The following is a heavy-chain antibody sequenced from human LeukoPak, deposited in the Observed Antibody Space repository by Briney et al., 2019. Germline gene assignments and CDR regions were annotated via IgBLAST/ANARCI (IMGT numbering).Heavy chain of an antibody. V-gene: IGHV1-18*01. CDR3: ARLSDKGLNCSGGSCYPNWFDP. CDR2: ISAYNGNT. D-gene: IGHD2-15*01. Sequence: ASVKVSCKASGYTFTSYGISWVRQAPGQGLEWMGWISAYNGNTNYAQKLQGRVTMTTDTSTSTAYMELRSLRSDDTAVYYCARLSDKGLNCSGGSCYPNWFDPWGQETLVTVSS. CDR1: GYTFTSYG. J-gene: IGHJ5*02.